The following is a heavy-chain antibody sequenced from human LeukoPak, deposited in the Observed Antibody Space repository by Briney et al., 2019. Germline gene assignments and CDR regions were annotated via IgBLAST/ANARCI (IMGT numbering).Heavy chain of an antibody. CDR3: ARDFSSGWYGFDY. Sequence: GGSLRLSCAASGFTFSSYWMSWVRQAPGKGLVWVANVKQDGSERYYVGSVRGRFTISRDNAKNSLYLQMNSLRAEDTAVYYCARDFSSGWYGFDYWGQGTLVTVSS. D-gene: IGHD6-19*01. V-gene: IGHV3-7*01. CDR1: GFTFSSYW. CDR2: VKQDGSER. J-gene: IGHJ4*02.